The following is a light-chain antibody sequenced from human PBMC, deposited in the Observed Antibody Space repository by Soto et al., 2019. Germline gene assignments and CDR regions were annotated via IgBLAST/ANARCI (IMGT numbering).Light chain of an antibody. CDR3: QQRSNWPLT. J-gene: IGKJ4*01. CDR1: QSVNSY. CDR2: DTF. V-gene: IGKV3-11*01. Sequence: EIVLTQSPATLSLSPGERATLSCRASQSVNSYLAWYQHRPGQAPRLLIYDTFDRATGVPARFSGSGSGTDFTLTISSLEPEDFAVYYCQQRSNWPLTFGGGTKVDIK.